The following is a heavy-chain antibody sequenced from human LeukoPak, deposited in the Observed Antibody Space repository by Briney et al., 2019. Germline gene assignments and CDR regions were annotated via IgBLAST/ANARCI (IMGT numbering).Heavy chain of an antibody. V-gene: IGHV3-21*01. Sequence: GGSLRLSCAASGFTFSSYSMNWVRQAPGKGLEWVSSISSSSSYIYYADSVKGRFTISRDNAKNSLYLQMHSLRADDTAVYYCARGAYNSGGTLEIWGQGTLVTVSS. CDR3: ARGAYNSGGTLEI. D-gene: IGHD3-22*01. CDR2: ISSSSSYI. CDR1: GFTFSSYS. J-gene: IGHJ4*02.